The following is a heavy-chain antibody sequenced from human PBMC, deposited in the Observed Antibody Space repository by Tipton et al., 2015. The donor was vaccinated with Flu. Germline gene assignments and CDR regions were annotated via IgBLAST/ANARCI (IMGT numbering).Heavy chain of an antibody. V-gene: IGHV1-58*02. CDR3: AAGNWCDP. CDR1: GFSFSTSA. CDR2: IVVASGNT. J-gene: IGHJ5*02. Sequence: QLVQSGAEVKKPGTSVKVSCKASGFSFSTSAMQWVRQTRGQRLEWIGWIVVASGNTHYAQGLQERVTITRDMSTSTAYLGLSSLRPDDTAVYYCAAGNWCDPWGQGTQVTVSS.